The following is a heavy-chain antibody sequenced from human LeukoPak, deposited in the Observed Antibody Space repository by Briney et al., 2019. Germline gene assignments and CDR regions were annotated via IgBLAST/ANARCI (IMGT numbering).Heavy chain of an antibody. CDR3: ARAGPMDRGVIAHGMDV. CDR1: GFTFSSYG. J-gene: IGHJ6*02. V-gene: IGHV3-48*04. D-gene: IGHD3-10*01. Sequence: GGSLRLSCAASGFTFSSYGMHWVRQAPGKGLEWVSYISSSSSTTSDADPVRGRFTISRDNAKNSLYLQMNSLRAEDTAVYYCARAGPMDRGVIAHGMDVWGQGTTVTVSS. CDR2: ISSSSSTT.